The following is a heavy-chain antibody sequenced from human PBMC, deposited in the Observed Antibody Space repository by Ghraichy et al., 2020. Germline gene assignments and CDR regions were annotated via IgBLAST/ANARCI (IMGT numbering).Heavy chain of an antibody. J-gene: IGHJ5*02. CDR1: GGSFSGYY. CDR2: INHSGST. D-gene: IGHD6-6*01. CDR3: AKSIAARRVYWFDP. Sequence: SETLSLTCAVYGGSFSGYYWSWIRQPPGKGLEWIGEINHSGSTNYNPSLKSRVTISVDTSKNQFSLKLSSVTAADTAVYYCAKSIAARRVYWFDPWGQGTLVXXXX. V-gene: IGHV4-34*01.